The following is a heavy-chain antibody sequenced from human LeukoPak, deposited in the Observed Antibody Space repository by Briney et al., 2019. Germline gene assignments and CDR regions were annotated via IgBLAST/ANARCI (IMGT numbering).Heavy chain of an antibody. J-gene: IGHJ4*02. CDR1: GFTFSSYW. V-gene: IGHV3-74*01. CDR3: AREYYDSSGSPYFDY. CDR2: INSDGSST. Sequence: PGGSLRLSCAASGFTFSSYWMHWVRQAPGKGLVWVSRINSDGSSTTYGDSVKGRFTISRDNAKNTLYMYIHSLRAEDTAAYYCAREYYDSSGSPYFDYWGQGTLVTVSS. D-gene: IGHD3-22*01.